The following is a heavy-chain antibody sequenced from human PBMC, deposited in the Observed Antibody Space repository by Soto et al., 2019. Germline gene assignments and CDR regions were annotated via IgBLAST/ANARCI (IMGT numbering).Heavy chain of an antibody. CDR2: ISAYNGNT. CDR1: GYTFTSYG. Sequence: QVQLVQSGAEVKEPGASVKVSCKASGYTFTSYGISWVRQAPGQGLEWMGWISAYNGNTHYAQKLQGRVTMTTDTSTSTGYMELRSLRTDDTAVYYCARDGEVVPADLDPWGQGTLVSVSS. V-gene: IGHV1-18*01. CDR3: ARDGEVVPADLDP. D-gene: IGHD2-2*01. J-gene: IGHJ5*02.